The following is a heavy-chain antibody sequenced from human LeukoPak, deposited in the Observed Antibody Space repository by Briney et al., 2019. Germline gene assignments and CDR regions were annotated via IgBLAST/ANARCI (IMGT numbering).Heavy chain of an antibody. D-gene: IGHD2/OR15-2a*01. CDR1: GFFFTIYE. CDR2: ISSSGSAI. J-gene: IGHJ4*02. Sequence: GGSLRLSCAASGFFFTIYEMNWLRQAPGKGLEWVSYISSSGSAIYYADSVKGRFTISRDNTKNSLYLEMNSLRVEDTAVYYCVRGRIVTTNLKNDYWGQGTLVTVSS. CDR3: VRGRIVTTNLKNDY. V-gene: IGHV3-48*03.